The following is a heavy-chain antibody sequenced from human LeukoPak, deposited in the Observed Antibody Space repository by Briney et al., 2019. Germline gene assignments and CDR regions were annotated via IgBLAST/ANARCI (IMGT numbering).Heavy chain of an antibody. J-gene: IGHJ4*02. D-gene: IGHD3-22*01. CDR2: INSDGSST. Sequence: PGGSLRLSCAASGFTFSSYWMHWVRQAPGKGLVWVSRINSDGSSTSYADSVKGRFTISRDNAKNTLYLQMNSLRAEDTAVYYCARGPPLYYYDSSGYYYVKFDYWGQGTLVTVSS. CDR3: ARGPPLYYYDSSGYYYVKFDY. CDR1: GFTFSSYW. V-gene: IGHV3-74*01.